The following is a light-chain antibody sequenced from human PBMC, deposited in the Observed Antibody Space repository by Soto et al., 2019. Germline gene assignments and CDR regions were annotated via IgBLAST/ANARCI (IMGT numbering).Light chain of an antibody. Sequence: DIQMTQSPPTLSASVGARVTITCRASQSISSWLAWYQQKPGKAPKLVIYDASSLESGVPSRFRGRGSGTEFTLTISSLKPDDFETYYCQQYNSYPGTFGQGTKVDI. J-gene: IGKJ1*01. CDR2: DAS. V-gene: IGKV1-5*01. CDR3: QQYNSYPGT. CDR1: QSISSW.